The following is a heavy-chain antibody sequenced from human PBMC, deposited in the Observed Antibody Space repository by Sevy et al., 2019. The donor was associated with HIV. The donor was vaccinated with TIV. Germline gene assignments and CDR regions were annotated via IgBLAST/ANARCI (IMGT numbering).Heavy chain of an antibody. CDR2: ISAYNGNT. D-gene: IGHD1-26*01. Sequence: ASVKVSCKASGYTFTSYGISWVRQAPGQGLEWMGWISAYNGNTNYAQKLQGRVTMTTDTSTSTAYMELRSLRSDDTAMYYCARRFSGSYYYYGMDVWGQGTTVTVSS. CDR3: ARRFSGSYYYYGMDV. CDR1: GYTFTSYG. V-gene: IGHV1-18*01. J-gene: IGHJ6*02.